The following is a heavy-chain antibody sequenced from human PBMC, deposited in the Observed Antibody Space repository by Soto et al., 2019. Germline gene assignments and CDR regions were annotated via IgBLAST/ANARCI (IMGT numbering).Heavy chain of an antibody. D-gene: IGHD2-15*01. CDR1: GGSISSGGYY. CDR3: ARLGRDIVVVVANDAFDI. J-gene: IGHJ3*02. Sequence: PSETLSLTCTVSGGSISSGGYYWSWIRQHPGKGLEWIGYIYYSGSTYYNPSLKSRVTISVDTSKNQFSLKLSSVTAADTAVYYCARLGRDIVVVVANDAFDIWGQGTMVTVSS. CDR2: IYYSGST. V-gene: IGHV4-31*03.